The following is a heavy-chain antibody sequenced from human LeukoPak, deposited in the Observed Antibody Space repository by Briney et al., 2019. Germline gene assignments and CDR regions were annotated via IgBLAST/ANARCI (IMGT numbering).Heavy chain of an antibody. CDR1: GFTLDDYA. CDR2: ISWSSGSI. V-gene: IGHV3-9*01. CDR3: AKEMRVIEARPGSYMDV. D-gene: IGHD6-6*01. Sequence: GGSLRLSCAASGFTLDDYAMHWVRQAPGKGLEWVSGISWSSGSIGYADSVKGRFTISRDNAKTSLYLQMNSLRAEDTALYYCAKEMRVIEARPGSYMDVWGKGTTVTVSS. J-gene: IGHJ6*03.